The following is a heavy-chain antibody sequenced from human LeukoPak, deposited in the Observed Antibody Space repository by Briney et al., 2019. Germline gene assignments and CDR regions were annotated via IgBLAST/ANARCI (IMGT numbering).Heavy chain of an antibody. J-gene: IGHJ4*02. V-gene: IGHV3-21*01. CDR2: ISTSSSYI. Sequence: GGSLRLSCAASGFTFSSYSMNWVRQAPGKGLEWVSCISTSSSYIYYADSEKGRFTISRDNSKNTLYLQMNSLRADDTAMYYCARGSYSSSWKTFDYWGQGTLVTVSS. CDR3: ARGSYSSSWKTFDY. CDR1: GFTFSSYS. D-gene: IGHD6-13*01.